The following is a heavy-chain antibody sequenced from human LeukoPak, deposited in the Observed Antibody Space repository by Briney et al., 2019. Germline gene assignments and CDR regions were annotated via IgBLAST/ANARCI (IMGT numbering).Heavy chain of an antibody. CDR3: ARDRHDYGDYGPSDY. CDR2: ISYDGSNK. Sequence: GGSLRLSCAASGFTFSSYAMHWVRQAPGKGLEWVAVISYDGSNKYYADSVKGRFTISRDNSKNTLYLQMNSLRAEDTAVYYCARDRHDYGDYGPSDYWGQGTLVTVSS. J-gene: IGHJ4*02. D-gene: IGHD4-17*01. CDR1: GFTFSSYA. V-gene: IGHV3-30-3*01.